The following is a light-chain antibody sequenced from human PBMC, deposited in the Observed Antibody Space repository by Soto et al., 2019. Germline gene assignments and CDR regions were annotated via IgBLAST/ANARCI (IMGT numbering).Light chain of an antibody. CDR1: SSNIGAGHD. CDR3: QSYDNSLGGSRI. J-gene: IGLJ2*01. V-gene: IGLV1-40*01. Sequence: QSILTRPPSVSGAPGQTVTISCTGSSSNIGAGHDVHWYQQIPGAAPKLLIYGNNNRPSGIPDRFSASKSDSSAALTINGLQAEDEADYHCQSYDNSLGGSRIFGGGTKLTVL. CDR2: GNN.